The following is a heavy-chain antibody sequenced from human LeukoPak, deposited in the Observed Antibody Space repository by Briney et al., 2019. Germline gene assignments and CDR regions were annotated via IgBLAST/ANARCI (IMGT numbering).Heavy chain of an antibody. Sequence: ASETLSLTCAVYGGSFSGYYWNWIRQSPGKGLEWIGEINQSGSTSYNPSLKSRVTISVDTSKNQFSLKVSSVTAADTAVYYCAREKNGNEPFDYWGQGTLVTVSS. CDR3: AREKNGNEPFDY. V-gene: IGHV4-34*01. J-gene: IGHJ4*02. D-gene: IGHD4-23*01. CDR1: GGSFSGYY. CDR2: INQSGST.